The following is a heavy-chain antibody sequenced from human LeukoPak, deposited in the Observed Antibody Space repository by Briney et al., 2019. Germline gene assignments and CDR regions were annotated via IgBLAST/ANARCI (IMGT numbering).Heavy chain of an antibody. CDR3: AKAGSYYDTLYDA. D-gene: IGHD3-22*01. J-gene: IGHJ5*02. Sequence: SETLSLTCTVSGGSISSGGYYWSWIRQHPGKGLEWIGYTYYSGSTYYNPSLKSRVTISVDTSKNQFSLKLSSVTAADTAVYYCAKAGSYYDTLYDAWGQGTLVTVSS. CDR2: TYYSGST. V-gene: IGHV4-31*03. CDR1: GGSISSGGYY.